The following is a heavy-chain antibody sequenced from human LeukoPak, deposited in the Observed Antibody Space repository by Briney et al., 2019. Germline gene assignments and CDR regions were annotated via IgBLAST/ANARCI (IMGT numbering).Heavy chain of an antibody. CDR3: ARDMAL. CDR1: GFTFSTYG. CDR2: ISGTGDTT. Sequence: GGSLRLSCAVSGFTFSTYGMSWVRQAPGKGLEWVSGISGTGDTTYYADSVKGRFTISRDNSKNTLYLQMNSLRADDTAVYYCARDMALWGQGTLVTVSS. D-gene: IGHD4/OR15-4a*01. J-gene: IGHJ4*02. V-gene: IGHV3-23*01.